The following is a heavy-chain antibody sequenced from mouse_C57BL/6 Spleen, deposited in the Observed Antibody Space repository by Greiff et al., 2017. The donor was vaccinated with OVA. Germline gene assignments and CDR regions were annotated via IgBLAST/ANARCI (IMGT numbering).Heavy chain of an antibody. CDR2: ISDGGSYT. J-gene: IGHJ1*03. CDR3: ARDPPITTVGRGYFDV. V-gene: IGHV5-4*01. Sequence: EVMLVESGGGLVKPGGSLKLSCAASGFTFSSYAMSWVRQTPEKRLEWVATISDGGSYTYYPDNVKGRFTISRDNAKNNLYLQMSHLKSEDTAMYYGARDPPITTVGRGYFDVWGTGTTVTVSS. CDR1: GFTFSSYA. D-gene: IGHD1-1*01.